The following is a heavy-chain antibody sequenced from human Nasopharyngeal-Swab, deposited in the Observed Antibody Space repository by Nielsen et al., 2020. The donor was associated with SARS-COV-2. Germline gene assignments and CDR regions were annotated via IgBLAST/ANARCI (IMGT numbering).Heavy chain of an antibody. J-gene: IGHJ6*02. Sequence: GESLKISCAASGFTFSDYYMSWIRQAPGKGLEWVSYIDISSSYTNYADSVKGRFTISRDNAENLLFLQMNSLRAEDTAVYYCAREQLAALGPFSMDVWGQGTTVTVSS. V-gene: IGHV3-11*05. CDR3: AREQLAALGPFSMDV. CDR2: IDISSSYT. D-gene: IGHD6-13*01. CDR1: GFTFSDYY.